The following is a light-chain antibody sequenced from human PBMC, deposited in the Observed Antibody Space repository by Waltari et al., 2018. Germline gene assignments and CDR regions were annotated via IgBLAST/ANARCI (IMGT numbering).Light chain of an antibody. CDR2: EVS. CDR3: SSYAGSKTLI. J-gene: IGLJ2*01. CDR1: SSDIGGYNY. Sequence: QSALTQPPSASGSPGQSVTISCTGTSSDIGGYNYVSWFQQHPDKAPKLMIYEVSKRPSGVPDRFSGSKSGNTASLTVSGLQAEDDADYYCSSYAGSKTLIFGGGTKLTVL. V-gene: IGLV2-8*01.